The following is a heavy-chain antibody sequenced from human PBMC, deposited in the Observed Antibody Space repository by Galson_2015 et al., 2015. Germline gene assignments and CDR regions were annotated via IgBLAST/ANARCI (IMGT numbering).Heavy chain of an antibody. J-gene: IGHJ4*02. D-gene: IGHD2-15*01. Sequence: SVKVSCKASGGTFSSYAISWVRQAPGQGLEWMGGFIPIFGTANYAQKFQGRVTITADESTSTAYMELSSLRSEDTAVYYCAREGRYCSGGSCYESPFDYWGQGTLVTVSS. CDR2: FIPIFGTA. CDR1: GGTFSSYA. CDR3: AREGRYCSGGSCYESPFDY. V-gene: IGHV1-69*13.